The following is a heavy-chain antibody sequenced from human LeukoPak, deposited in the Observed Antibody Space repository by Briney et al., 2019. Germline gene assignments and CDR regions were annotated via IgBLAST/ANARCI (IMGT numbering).Heavy chain of an antibody. V-gene: IGHV3-74*01. J-gene: IGHJ4*02. D-gene: IGHD6-6*01. CDR2: INSDGSTT. Sequence: PGGSLRLSCAASGFTFSSYWMHWVRQAPGKGLVWVSRINSDGSTTDYADSVKGRFTISRDNAKNTLYLQMNSLRAEDTAVYYCTRDFMGAARPYDCGQGTLVTVSS. CDR1: GFTFSSYW. CDR3: TRDFMGAARPYD.